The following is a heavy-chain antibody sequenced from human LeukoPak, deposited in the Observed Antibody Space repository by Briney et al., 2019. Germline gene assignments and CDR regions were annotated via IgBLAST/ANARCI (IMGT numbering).Heavy chain of an antibody. CDR3: ARVAAARPGAFDI. CDR2: ISSSSSYI. Sequence: GGSLRLSCAASGFTFSSYSMNWVRQAPGKGLEWVSSISSSSSYIYYADSVKGRFTISRDNAKNSLYLQMNSLRAEDTAVYYCARVAAARPGAFDIWGQGTMVTVSS. V-gene: IGHV3-21*01. CDR1: GFTFSSYS. D-gene: IGHD6-13*01. J-gene: IGHJ3*02.